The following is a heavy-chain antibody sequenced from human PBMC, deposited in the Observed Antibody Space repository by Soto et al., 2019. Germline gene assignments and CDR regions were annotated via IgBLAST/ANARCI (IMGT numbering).Heavy chain of an antibody. J-gene: IGHJ6*02. Sequence: ASVKVSCKASGYTFTGYYMHWVRQAPGQGLEWMGWINPNSGGTNYAQKFQGWVTMTRDTSISTAYMELSRLRSDDTAVYYCARFRPTYYYGSGSYPYPDYYYYGMDVWGQGITVTVSS. CDR1: GYTFTGYY. CDR3: ARFRPTYYYGSGSYPYPDYYYYGMDV. V-gene: IGHV1-2*04. D-gene: IGHD3-10*01. CDR2: INPNSGGT.